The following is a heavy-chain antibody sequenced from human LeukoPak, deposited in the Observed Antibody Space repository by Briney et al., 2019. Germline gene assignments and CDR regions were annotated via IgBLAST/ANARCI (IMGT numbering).Heavy chain of an antibody. J-gene: IGHJ3*02. CDR3: ARDLRYYDFWSGYYRSRDACDI. Sequence: KPGRSLRLSCAASGFTFSDYYMSWIRQAPGKGLEWVSYISSSGSTIYYADSVKGRFTISRDNAKNSLYLQMNSLRAEDTAEYYCARDLRYYDFWSGYYRSRDACDIWGQGTMVTVSS. CDR2: ISSSGSTI. V-gene: IGHV3-11*04. D-gene: IGHD3-3*01. CDR1: GFTFSDYY.